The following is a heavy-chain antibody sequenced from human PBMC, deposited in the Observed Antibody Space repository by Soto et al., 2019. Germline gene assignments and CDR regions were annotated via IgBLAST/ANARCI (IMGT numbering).Heavy chain of an antibody. CDR3: AGQSGYYYY. Sequence: PSETLSLTCAVYGGSFSGYYWSWIRQPPGKGLEWIGEINHSGSTNYNPSLKSRVTISVDTSKNQFSLKLSSVTAADTAVYYCAGQSGYYYYWGQGTLVTVSS. V-gene: IGHV4-34*01. J-gene: IGHJ4*02. CDR1: GGSFSGYY. D-gene: IGHD3-22*01. CDR2: INHSGST.